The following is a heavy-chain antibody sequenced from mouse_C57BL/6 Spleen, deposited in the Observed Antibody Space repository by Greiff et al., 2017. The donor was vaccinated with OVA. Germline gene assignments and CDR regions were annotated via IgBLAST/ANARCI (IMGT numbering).Heavy chain of an antibody. CDR2: IDPEDGDT. CDR1: GFNIKDYY. V-gene: IGHV14-1*01. CDR3: TTAYDDYYPYYFDY. Sequence: VQLQQSGAELVRPGASVKLSCTASGFNIKDYYMHWVKQRPEQGLEWIGRIDPEDGDTEYAPKFQGKATMTADTSSNTAYLQLSSLTSEDTAVYYCTTAYDDYYPYYFDYWGQGTTLTVSS. D-gene: IGHD2-3*01. J-gene: IGHJ2*01.